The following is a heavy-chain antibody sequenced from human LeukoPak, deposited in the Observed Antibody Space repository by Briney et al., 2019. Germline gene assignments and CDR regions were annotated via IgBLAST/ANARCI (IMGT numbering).Heavy chain of an antibody. CDR3: ARDLISRNYYSGLVY. D-gene: IGHD1-26*01. J-gene: IGHJ4*02. V-gene: IGHV4-59*01. CDR1: GGSISNYD. Sequence: SENLSLTCIVSGGSISNYDGSWIRQPPWKGLEWIEYIYNSGSTDYNPSLKSRVTISVDTSTNQFSPKLSSVTAADTATYYCARDLISRNYYSGLVYWGQGTLVTVSS. CDR2: IYNSGST.